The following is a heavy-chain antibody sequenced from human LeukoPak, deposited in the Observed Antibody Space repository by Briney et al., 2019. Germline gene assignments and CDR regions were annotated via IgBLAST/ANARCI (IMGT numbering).Heavy chain of an antibody. D-gene: IGHD3-3*02. CDR2: ISAYNGNT. CDR1: GYTFTSYG. Sequence: GASVKVSCKASGYTFTSYGISWVRQAPGQGLEWMGWISAYNGNTNYAQKLQGRVTMTTDTSTSTAYMELRSLRSDDTAVYYCARDISESVSFHDSDYYYYMDVWGKGTTVTVSS. CDR3: ARDISESVSFHDSDYYYYMDV. V-gene: IGHV1-18*01. J-gene: IGHJ6*03.